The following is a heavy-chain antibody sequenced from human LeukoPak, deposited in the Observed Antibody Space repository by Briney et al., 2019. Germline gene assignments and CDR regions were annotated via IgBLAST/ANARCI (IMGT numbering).Heavy chain of an antibody. V-gene: IGHV1-2*04. CDR2: INPNSGGT. Sequence: GASVNVSCKASGYTFTGYYMHWVRQAPGQGLEWMGWINPNSGGTNFAQKFQGWVTMTRDTSISTAYMELSRLRSDDTAVYYCVAADIAEYFQHWGQGTLVTVSS. CDR1: GYTFTGYY. D-gene: IGHD6-25*01. CDR3: VAADIAEYFQH. J-gene: IGHJ1*01.